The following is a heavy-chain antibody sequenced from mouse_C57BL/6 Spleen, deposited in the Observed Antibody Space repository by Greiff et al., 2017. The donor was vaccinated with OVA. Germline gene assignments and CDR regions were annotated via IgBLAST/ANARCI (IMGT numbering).Heavy chain of an antibody. Sequence: QVQLQQSGPELVKPGASVKISCKASGYAFSSSWMNWVKQRPGKGLEWIGRIYPGDGDTNYNGKFKGKATLTADKSSSTAYMQLSSLTSEDSAVYFCAREGTGTRYFDVWGTGTTVTVSS. J-gene: IGHJ1*03. CDR3: AREGTGTRYFDV. CDR2: IYPGDGDT. CDR1: GYAFSSSW. V-gene: IGHV1-82*01. D-gene: IGHD4-1*01.